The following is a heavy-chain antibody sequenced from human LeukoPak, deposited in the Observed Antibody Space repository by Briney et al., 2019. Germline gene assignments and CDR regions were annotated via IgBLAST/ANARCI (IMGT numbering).Heavy chain of an antibody. CDR3: ARAVGVGRGTYFDL. V-gene: IGHV4-59*08. CDR2: ISYIGST. CDR1: GASISSYY. J-gene: IGHJ2*01. D-gene: IGHD1-1*01. Sequence: SETLSLTCTVSGASISSYYWSWIWQPPGKGLEWIGYISYIGSTNYNPSLKSRVTISVDTSKNQFSLKLSSVTAADTAVYYCARAVGVGRGTYFDLWGRGTLVTVSS.